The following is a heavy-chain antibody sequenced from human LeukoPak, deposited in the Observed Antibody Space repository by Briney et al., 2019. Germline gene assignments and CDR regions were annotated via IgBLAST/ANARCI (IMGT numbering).Heavy chain of an antibody. CDR1: GGSISSYY. Sequence: SETLSLTCTVSGGSISSYYWSWIRQPPGKGLEWIGYIYYSGSTSYNPSLKSRVTISVDTSKNQFSLKLSSVTAADAAVYYCARFRLGSDYYHMDVWGKGTTVTVSS. CDR2: IYYSGST. CDR3: ARFRLGSDYYHMDV. J-gene: IGHJ6*03. V-gene: IGHV4-59*13. D-gene: IGHD7-27*01.